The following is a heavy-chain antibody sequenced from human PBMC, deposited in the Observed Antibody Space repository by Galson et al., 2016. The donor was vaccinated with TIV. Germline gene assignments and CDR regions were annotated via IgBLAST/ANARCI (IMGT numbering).Heavy chain of an antibody. CDR2: IFTNGRT. V-gene: IGHV4-61*02. J-gene: IGHJ6*02. Sequence: TLSLTCTVSGASINNGNSYWNWIRQPAGKGLERIGRIFTNGRTDYNPSLRSRVTMSLDTSKNQFSLRLTSVTAADTAVYYCARGTWSTDSWSGYAFYALDVWGQGTTVTVSS. CDR1: GASINNGNSY. CDR3: ARGTWSTDSWSGYAFYALDV. D-gene: IGHD3-3*01.